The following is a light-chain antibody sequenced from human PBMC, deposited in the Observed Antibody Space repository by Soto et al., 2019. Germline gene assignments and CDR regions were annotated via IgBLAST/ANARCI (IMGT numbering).Light chain of an antibody. CDR3: QQYGSSPPYT. V-gene: IGKV3-20*01. CDR1: QSVSSNY. Sequence: EIVLTQSPGTLSLSPGEGATLSCRASQSVSSNYLAWYQQKPGQAPRLLIFAASSRASDIPDRFSGSGSGTDLTLIISRLEPEDFAVNYCQQYGSSPPYTFGQGTELEIK. CDR2: AAS. J-gene: IGKJ2*01.